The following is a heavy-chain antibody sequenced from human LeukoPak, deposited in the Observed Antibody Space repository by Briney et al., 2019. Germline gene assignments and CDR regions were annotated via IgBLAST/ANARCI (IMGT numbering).Heavy chain of an antibody. Sequence: SETLSLTCTVSGGSISSYYWSWIRQPPGKGLEWIGYIYYSGSTNYNLSLKSRVTISVDTSKNQFSLKLSSVTAADTAVYYCARDSLFSGFDYWGQGTLVTVSS. CDR1: GGSISSYY. CDR3: ARDSLFSGFDY. D-gene: IGHD3-16*01. CDR2: IYYSGST. J-gene: IGHJ4*02. V-gene: IGHV4-59*01.